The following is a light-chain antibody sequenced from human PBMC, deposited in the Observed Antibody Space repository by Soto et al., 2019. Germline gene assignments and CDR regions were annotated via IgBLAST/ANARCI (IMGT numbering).Light chain of an antibody. CDR2: EVS. J-gene: IGLJ7*01. CDR1: SSDVGGYNY. CDR3: GSYTSDNTVV. Sequence: QSALTQPASVSGSPGQSITISCTGSSSDVGGYNYVSWYQQHPGKVPKLMIFEVSNRPSGVSSRFSGSKSGSTASLTISGLQSEDEADYYCGSYTSDNTVVFGGGTQLTVL. V-gene: IGLV2-14*01.